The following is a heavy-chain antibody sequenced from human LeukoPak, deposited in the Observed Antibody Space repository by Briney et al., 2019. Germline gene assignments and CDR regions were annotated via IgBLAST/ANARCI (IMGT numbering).Heavy chain of an antibody. CDR3: ARGEAVADFDY. D-gene: IGHD6-19*01. CDR1: GYTFTSYY. V-gene: IGHV1-46*01. CDR2: INPSGGST. Sequence: VASVNVSCKASGYTFTSYYMHWVRQAPGQGLEWMGIINPSGGSTSYAQTFQGRVTMTRDTSTSTVYMELSSLRSEDTAVYYCARGEAVADFDYWGQGTLVTVSS. J-gene: IGHJ4*02.